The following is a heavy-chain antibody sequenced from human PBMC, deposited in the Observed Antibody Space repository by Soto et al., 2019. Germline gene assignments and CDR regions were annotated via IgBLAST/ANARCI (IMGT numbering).Heavy chain of an antibody. J-gene: IGHJ4*02. Sequence: SETLSLTCAVYGGSFSGYYWSWIRQPPGKGLEWIGEINHSGSTNYNPSLKSRVTISVDTSKNQFSLKLSSVTAADTAVYHCARDELIAAAGSGLFDYWGQGTLVTVSS. V-gene: IGHV4-34*01. CDR1: GGSFSGYY. D-gene: IGHD6-13*01. CDR3: ARDELIAAAGSGLFDY. CDR2: INHSGST.